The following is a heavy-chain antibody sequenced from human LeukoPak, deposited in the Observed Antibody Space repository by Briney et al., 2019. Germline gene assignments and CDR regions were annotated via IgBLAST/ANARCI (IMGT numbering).Heavy chain of an antibody. Sequence: GRSLRLSCAPSGFMFNDYALHWVRQAPGKGLEWVSSISWNSGNMYYVDSVKGRFTISRDNAKNSLSLQMNSLKPEDTALYYCAKGPGLGAGKRYLDLWGRGTLVIVSS. CDR2: ISWNSGNM. D-gene: IGHD6-13*01. V-gene: IGHV3-9*01. CDR3: AKGPGLGAGKRYLDL. CDR1: GFMFNDYA. J-gene: IGHJ2*01.